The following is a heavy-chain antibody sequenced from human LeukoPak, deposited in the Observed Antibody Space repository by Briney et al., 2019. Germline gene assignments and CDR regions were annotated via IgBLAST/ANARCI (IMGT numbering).Heavy chain of an antibody. CDR2: IYPGDSDT. J-gene: IGHJ4*02. Sequence: GESLKISCKGSGYDFISYWIGWVRQMPGKGLEWMGIIYPGDSDTRYSPSFQGQVTISVDKSISTAYLQWSSLKASDTSVFYCRRQEFAYNADSSGYYYARYFENWGQGTLVTVSS. D-gene: IGHD3-22*01. CDR1: GYDFISYW. CDR3: RRQEFAYNADSSGYYYARYFEN. V-gene: IGHV5-51*01.